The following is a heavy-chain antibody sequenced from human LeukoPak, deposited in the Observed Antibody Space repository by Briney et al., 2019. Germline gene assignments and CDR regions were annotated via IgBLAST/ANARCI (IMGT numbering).Heavy chain of an antibody. J-gene: IGHJ4*02. CDR2: ISAYNGNT. Sequence: ASVKVSCKASGYTFTSNGISWVRQAPGQGLEWMGWISAYNGNTNYEQKLQGRVTMTTDTSTSTAYMELRSLRSDDTAVYYCARDISPYYYGVIGCYWGQGTLVTVSS. V-gene: IGHV1-18*01. CDR1: GYTFTSNG. D-gene: IGHD3-10*01. CDR3: ARDISPYYYGVIGCY.